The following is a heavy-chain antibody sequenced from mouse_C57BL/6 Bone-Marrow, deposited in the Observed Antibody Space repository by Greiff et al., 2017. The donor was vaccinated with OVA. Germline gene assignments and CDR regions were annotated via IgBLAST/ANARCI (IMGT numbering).Heavy chain of an antibody. D-gene: IGHD2-5*01. J-gene: IGHJ3*01. CDR1: GFTFSDYG. Sequence: EVKLVESGGGLVKPGGSLKLSCAASGFTFSDYGMHWVRQAPEKGLEWVAYISSGSSTIYYADTVKGRFTISRDNAKNTLFLQMTSLRSEDTAMYYCARRAYYSNYGFAYWGQWTLVTVSA. CDR2: ISSGSSTI. CDR3: ARRAYYSNYGFAY. V-gene: IGHV5-17*01.